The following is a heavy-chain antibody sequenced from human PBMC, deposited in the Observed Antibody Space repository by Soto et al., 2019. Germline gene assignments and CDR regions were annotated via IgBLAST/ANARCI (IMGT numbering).Heavy chain of an antibody. Sequence: EVQLVESGGGLVKPGGSLRLSCAASGFTFNSYSMNWVRQAPGKGLEWVSPISRRSSYIYYADSVKGRFTISRDNAKNSLHLHMHSLRAENTAMYYCADSAGGYWGQGTLVTVSS. CDR1: GFTFNSYS. CDR2: ISRRSSYI. J-gene: IGHJ4*02. D-gene: IGHD2-15*01. CDR3: ADSAGGY. V-gene: IGHV3-21*01.